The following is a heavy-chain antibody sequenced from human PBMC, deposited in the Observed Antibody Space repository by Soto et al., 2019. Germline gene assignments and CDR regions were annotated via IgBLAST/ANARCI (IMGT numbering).Heavy chain of an antibody. Sequence: EVQLVESGGGLVKPGGSLRLSCAASGIIFSSAWMAWVRQAPGKGLEWVGRIKSNTDGGTTEYAVPVKGRFTISRDDSKNTLYLQMNTLTTEDTAVYYCTTAGSPSTRDYWGQGTLDTVSS. D-gene: IGHD6-13*01. CDR1: GIIFSSAW. J-gene: IGHJ4*02. CDR2: IKSNTDGGTT. CDR3: TTAGSPSTRDY. V-gene: IGHV3-15*01.